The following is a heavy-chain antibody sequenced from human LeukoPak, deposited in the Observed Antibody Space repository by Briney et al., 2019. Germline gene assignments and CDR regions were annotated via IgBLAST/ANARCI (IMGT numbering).Heavy chain of an antibody. CDR3: ARDRRYSSGWYVIDY. Sequence: SETLSLTCTVSGGSISSYYWSWIRQPPGKGLEWIGYIYYSGSTNYNPSLKSRVTISVDTSKNQFSLKLSSVTAADTAVYYCARDRRYSSGWYVIDYWGQGTLVTVCS. J-gene: IGHJ4*02. CDR1: GGSISSYY. CDR2: IYYSGST. D-gene: IGHD6-19*01. V-gene: IGHV4-59*01.